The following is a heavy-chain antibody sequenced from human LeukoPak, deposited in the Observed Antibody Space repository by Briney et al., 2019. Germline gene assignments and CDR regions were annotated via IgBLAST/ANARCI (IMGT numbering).Heavy chain of an antibody. J-gene: IGHJ4*02. V-gene: IGHV3-23*01. CDR3: AKVAGYSYGYVDY. D-gene: IGHD5-18*01. CDR1: GFTFSSYA. Sequence: GGSLTLSCVASGFTFSSYAMTWVRQAPGEGLEWVSGISGSGGSTYYADSVKGRFTISRDNSKNTLYLQMNSLRAEDTAVYYCAKVAGYSYGYVDYWGQGTLVTFSS. CDR2: ISGSGGST.